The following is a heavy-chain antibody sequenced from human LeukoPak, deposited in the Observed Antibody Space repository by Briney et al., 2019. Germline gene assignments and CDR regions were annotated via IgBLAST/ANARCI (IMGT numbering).Heavy chain of an antibody. J-gene: IGHJ4*02. D-gene: IGHD3-10*01. Sequence: ASVKVSCKASGYTFTGYYMHWVRHAPGQGLEWMGWINPNSGGTNYAQKFQGRVTMTRDTSISTAYMELSRLRSDDTAVYYCARDRIGITMVRGADYWGQGTLVTVSS. CDR2: INPNSGGT. CDR3: ARDRIGITMVRGADY. V-gene: IGHV1-2*02. CDR1: GYTFTGYY.